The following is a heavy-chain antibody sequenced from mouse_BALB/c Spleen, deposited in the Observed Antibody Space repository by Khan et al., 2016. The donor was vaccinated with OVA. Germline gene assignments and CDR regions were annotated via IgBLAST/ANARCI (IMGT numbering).Heavy chain of an antibody. D-gene: IGHD2-3*01. V-gene: IGHV1-7*01. Sequence: QIQLVQSGAELAKPGASVKMSCKASGYTFTSYWMHWINQRPGQGLEWLGYINPTSGYTDYNQKFKDKATLTADKSSSTAYMQLSSLTSDDSAVYYCARDGIDYWGQGTAVTVSS. J-gene: IGHJ2*01. CDR3: ARDGIDY. CDR1: GYTFTSYW. CDR2: INPTSGYT.